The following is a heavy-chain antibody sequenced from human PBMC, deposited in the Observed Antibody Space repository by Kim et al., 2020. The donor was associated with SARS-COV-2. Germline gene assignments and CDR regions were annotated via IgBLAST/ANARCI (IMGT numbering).Heavy chain of an antibody. V-gene: IGHV4-39*01. D-gene: IGHD6-13*01. CDR3: SRQASTGADWFDP. J-gene: IGHJ5*02. Sequence: YHPSLKTRLSISVDTSKNQFSLKLSSVTAADTALYYCSRQASTGADWFDPWGQGTLVTVSS.